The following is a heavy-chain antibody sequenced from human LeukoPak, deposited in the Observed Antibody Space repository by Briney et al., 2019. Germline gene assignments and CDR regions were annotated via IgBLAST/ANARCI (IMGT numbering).Heavy chain of an antibody. CDR1: GGSFSGYY. CDR2: INHSGST. J-gene: IGHJ6*02. CDR3: ARGGADYGGNRRPYYYYGMDV. Sequence: PSETLSLTCAVYGGSFSGYYWSWIRPPPGKGLEWIGEINHSGSTNYNPSLKSRVTISVDTSKNQFSLKLSSVTAADTAVYYCARGGADYGGNRRPYYYYGMDVWGQGTTVTVSS. V-gene: IGHV4-34*01. D-gene: IGHD4-23*01.